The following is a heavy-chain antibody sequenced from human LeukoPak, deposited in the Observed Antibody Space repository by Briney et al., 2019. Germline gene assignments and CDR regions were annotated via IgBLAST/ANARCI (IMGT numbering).Heavy chain of an antibody. J-gene: IGHJ2*01. CDR3: ARDLGYYGDPEGYFDL. D-gene: IGHD4-17*01. Sequence: GGSLRLSCAASGFTFIDYDMHWVRQAPGKGLEWVSYISSSGATIYYADSVKGRFTISRDNAKNSLYLQMNTLRGEDTAVYYCARDLGYYGDPEGYFDLWGRGTLVTVSS. CDR2: ISSSGATI. V-gene: IGHV3-11*01. CDR1: GFTFIDYD.